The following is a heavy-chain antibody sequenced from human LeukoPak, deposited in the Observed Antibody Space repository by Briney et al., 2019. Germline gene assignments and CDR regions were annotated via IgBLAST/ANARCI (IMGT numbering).Heavy chain of an antibody. J-gene: IGHJ4*02. Sequence: PGGFLRLSCAASRFTFSSYAMSWVRQAPGKGLEWVSAISGSGGSTYYADSVKGRFTISRDNSKNTLYLQMNSLRAEDTAVYYCAKDRSRYSSSWYYFDYWGQGTLVTVSS. D-gene: IGHD6-13*01. CDR1: RFTFSSYA. CDR2: ISGSGGST. V-gene: IGHV3-23*01. CDR3: AKDRSRYSSSWYYFDY.